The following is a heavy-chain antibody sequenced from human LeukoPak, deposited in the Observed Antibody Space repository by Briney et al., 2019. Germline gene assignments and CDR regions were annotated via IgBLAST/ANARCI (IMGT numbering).Heavy chain of an antibody. CDR3: ASGDYGGNSDY. Sequence: SETLSLTCTVSGGSISSYYWSWIRQPPGKGLEWIGYIYYSGSTNYNPSLKSRVTISVDTSKNQFSMKLSSVTAADTAVYYCASGDYGGNSDYWGQGTLVTVSS. CDR2: IYYSGST. D-gene: IGHD4-23*01. CDR1: GGSISSYY. J-gene: IGHJ4*02. V-gene: IGHV4-59*08.